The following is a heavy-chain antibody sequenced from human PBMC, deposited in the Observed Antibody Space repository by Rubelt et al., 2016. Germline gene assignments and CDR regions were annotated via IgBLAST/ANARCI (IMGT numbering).Heavy chain of an antibody. D-gene: IGHD3-16*01. J-gene: IGHJ4*02. CDR3: GRDWGSVGPDY. Sequence: QVQLVQSGAEVKKPGASVKVSCKTSGYTFTTFGISWIRQAPGQGLEWMGWISTSNGNIKYGEKFQGRVTMTTDTTTSTGYMETRSLRSDDTAGFYCGRDWGSVGPDYWGQGTLVIVSS. V-gene: IGHV1-18*01. CDR2: ISTSNGNI. CDR1: GYTFTTFG.